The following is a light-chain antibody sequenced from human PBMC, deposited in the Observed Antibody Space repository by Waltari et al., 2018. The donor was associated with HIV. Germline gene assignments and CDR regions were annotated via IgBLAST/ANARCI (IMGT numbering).Light chain of an antibody. V-gene: IGLV1-44*01. J-gene: IGLJ2*01. CDR3: ASWDDSLIGPV. Sequence: QSVLSQPPSASGTPGQRVTLSCSGSSFNIGSNTVHWYQQLPGTAPQLLINSNNERHAGVPDRFYGTKSGTSASLAISGLQSDDEADYYCASWDDSLIGPVFGGGTKLTVL. CDR1: SFNIGSNT. CDR2: SNN.